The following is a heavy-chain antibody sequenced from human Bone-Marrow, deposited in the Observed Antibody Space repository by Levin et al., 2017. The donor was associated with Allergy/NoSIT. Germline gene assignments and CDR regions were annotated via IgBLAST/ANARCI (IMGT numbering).Heavy chain of an antibody. CDR2: ISSEGNNK. J-gene: IGHJ4*02. CDR1: GFTFSNSV. D-gene: IGHD5/OR15-5a*01. CDR3: AKDRGLVSMIRYYFDS. Sequence: GGSLRLSCAASGFTFSNSVLHWIRQSPGGGLEWVAVISSEGNNKYYRDSVKGRFTISRDNSQNTLYLEMTSLRTEDTAVYYCAKDRGLVSMIRYYFDSWGQGTLVTVSS. V-gene: IGHV3-30*18.